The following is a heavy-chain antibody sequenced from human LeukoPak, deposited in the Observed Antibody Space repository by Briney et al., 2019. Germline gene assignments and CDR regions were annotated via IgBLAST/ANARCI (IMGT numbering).Heavy chain of an antibody. CDR3: ARRFGEFMDY. V-gene: IGHV3-30*02. Sequence: GGSLRLSCAASGFTFSSYGMHWVRQAPGKGLEWVALIRYDGSNKYYADSVKGRFTISRDNSKNTLYVQMNSLRAEDTAVYYCARRFGEFMDYWGQGTLVTVSS. CDR1: GFTFSSYG. D-gene: IGHD3-10*01. J-gene: IGHJ4*02. CDR2: IRYDGSNK.